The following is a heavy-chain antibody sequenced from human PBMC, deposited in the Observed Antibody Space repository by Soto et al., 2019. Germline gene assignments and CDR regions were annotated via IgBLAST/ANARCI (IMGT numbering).Heavy chain of an antibody. CDR1: GGSISSSSYY. V-gene: IGHV4-39*01. D-gene: IGHD6-13*01. Sequence: PSETLSLTCTVSGGSISSSSYYWGWIRQPPGKGLEWIGSIYYSGSTYYNPSLKSRVTISVDKSKSQFSLKLRSVTAADTSVYYCVRLQYSSTSYNWFDPWGQGTLVTVSS. CDR3: VRLQYSSTSYNWFDP. CDR2: IYYSGST. J-gene: IGHJ5*02.